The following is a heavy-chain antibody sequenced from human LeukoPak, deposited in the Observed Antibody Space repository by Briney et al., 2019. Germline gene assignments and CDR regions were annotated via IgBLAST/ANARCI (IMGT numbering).Heavy chain of an antibody. CDR2: ISNSDSTI. V-gene: IGHV3-48*02. Sequence: GGSLRLSCAASGFIFSSYSMNWVRQAPGKGLEWVSYISNSDSTIYYADSVKGRFTISRDNAKFSLFLQMNTLRDEDTAVYYCARDAATIGTYWYFDLWGRGTLVTVSS. D-gene: IGHD1-1*01. CDR1: GFIFSSYS. CDR3: ARDAATIGTYWYFDL. J-gene: IGHJ2*01.